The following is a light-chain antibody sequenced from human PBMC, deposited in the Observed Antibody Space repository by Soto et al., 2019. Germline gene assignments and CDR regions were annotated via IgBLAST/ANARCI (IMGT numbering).Light chain of an antibody. V-gene: IGKV3-20*01. Sequence: ELAMTQSPATLSVSPGERATLSCSASQSFSSNVAWYQQKPGQAPRLLIYGASSRATGIPDRFSGSGSGTDFTLTISRLEPEDFAVYYCQQYGSSRTFGQGTKVDIK. J-gene: IGKJ1*01. CDR1: QSFSSN. CDR3: QQYGSSRT. CDR2: GAS.